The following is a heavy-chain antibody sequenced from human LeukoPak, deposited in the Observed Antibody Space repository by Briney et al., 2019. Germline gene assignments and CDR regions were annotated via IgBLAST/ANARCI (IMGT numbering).Heavy chain of an antibody. J-gene: IGHJ6*03. V-gene: IGHV4-59*01. CDR1: GGPISSYY. CDR3: ARVSTMVRGVIRRLDYMDV. D-gene: IGHD3-10*01. Sequence: PSETLSLTCTVSGGPISSYYWSWIRQPPGKGLEWIGYIYYSGSTNYNPSLKSRVTISVDTSKNQFSLKLSSVTAADTAVYYCARVSTMVRGVIRRLDYMDVWGKGTTVTVSS. CDR2: IYYSGST.